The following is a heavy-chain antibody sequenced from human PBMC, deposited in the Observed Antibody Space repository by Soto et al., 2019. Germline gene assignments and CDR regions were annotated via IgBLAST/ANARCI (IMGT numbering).Heavy chain of an antibody. CDR3: ARDLWPRDKDWYFVL. J-gene: IGHJ2*01. CDR1: GYSVSSGYY. CDR2: IFHSGTT. V-gene: IGHV4-38-2*02. Sequence: SLTCAVSGYSVSSGYYWGWIRQPPGKGLEWIGSIFHSGTTYYNPSLKSRVTISLDTSKNQFSLRLSSVTAADTAVYYCARDLWPRDKDWYFVLWGRGTLVTVYS. D-gene: IGHD5-12*01.